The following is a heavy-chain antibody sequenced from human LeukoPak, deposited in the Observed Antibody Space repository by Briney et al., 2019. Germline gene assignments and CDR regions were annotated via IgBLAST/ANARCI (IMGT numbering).Heavy chain of an antibody. CDR1: QYTFTGYY. V-gene: IGHV1-2*06. CDR2: INPNSGGT. J-gene: IGHJ5*02. Sequence: GASVKVSCKASQYTFTGYYMHWVRQAPGQGLEWMGRINPNSGGTNYAQKLQGRVTMTRDTSISTAYMEPSMLTADDTAVYYCARDRGGYCSRSSCDDGWFDPWGQGTLVTVSS. CDR3: ARDRGGYCSRSSCDDGWFDP. D-gene: IGHD2-2*01.